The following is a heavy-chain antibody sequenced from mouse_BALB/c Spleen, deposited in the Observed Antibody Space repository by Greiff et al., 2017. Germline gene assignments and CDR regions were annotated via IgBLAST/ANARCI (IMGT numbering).Heavy chain of an antibody. CDR3: ARRGGRYDVDAMDY. CDR2: ISSGSSTI. D-gene: IGHD2-14*01. CDR1: GFTFSSFG. J-gene: IGHJ4*01. Sequence: VKLVESGGGLVQPGGSRKLSCAASGFTFSSFGMHWVRQAPEKGLEWVAYISSGSSTIYYADTVKGRFTISRDNPENTLFLQMTSLRSEDTAMYYCARRGGRYDVDAMDYWGQGTSVTDSS. V-gene: IGHV5-17*02.